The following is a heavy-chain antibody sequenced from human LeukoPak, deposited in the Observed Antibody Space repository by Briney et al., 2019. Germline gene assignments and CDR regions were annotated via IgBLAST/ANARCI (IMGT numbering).Heavy chain of an antibody. CDR3: ARVEVIAAAGTNHAFDI. J-gene: IGHJ3*02. V-gene: IGHV4-34*01. CDR1: GGSFSGHY. CDR2: INHSGST. D-gene: IGHD6-13*01. Sequence: SETLSLTCAIYGGSFSGHYWSWIRQPPGKGLEWIGEINHSGSTNYNPSLKSRVTISVDTSRNQFSLNLSSVTAADTAVYYCARVEVIAAAGTNHAFDIWAKGQWSPSLQ.